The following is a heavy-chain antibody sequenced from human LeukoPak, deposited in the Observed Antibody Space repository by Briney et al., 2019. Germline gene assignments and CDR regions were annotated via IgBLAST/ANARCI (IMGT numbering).Heavy chain of an antibody. J-gene: IGHJ4*02. CDR2: ISYDGSNK. D-gene: IGHD6-13*01. Sequence: PGGSLRLSCAASGFTFSSYAMHWVRQAPGKGLEWVAVISYDGSNKYYADSVKGRLTISRDNSKNTLYLQMNSLRAEDTAVYYCARDPTAGYSTFDYWGQGTLVTVSS. CDR3: ARDPTAGYSTFDY. V-gene: IGHV3-30-3*01. CDR1: GFTFSSYA.